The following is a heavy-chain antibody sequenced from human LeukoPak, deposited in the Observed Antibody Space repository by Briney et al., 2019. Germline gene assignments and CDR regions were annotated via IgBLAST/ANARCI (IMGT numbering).Heavy chain of an antibody. CDR3: ARSAQTVTTFPLDS. Sequence: SQTLSLTCTVSGGSVSSGGYYWSWIRQHPGQGLEWIGYIYYSGSTYYNPSLQSRVTISVDTSKNQFSLKLSSVTAADTAVYYCARSAQTVTTFPLDSWGQGTLVTVSS. CDR2: IYYSGST. CDR1: GGSVSSGGYY. J-gene: IGHJ4*02. V-gene: IGHV4-31*03. D-gene: IGHD4-17*01.